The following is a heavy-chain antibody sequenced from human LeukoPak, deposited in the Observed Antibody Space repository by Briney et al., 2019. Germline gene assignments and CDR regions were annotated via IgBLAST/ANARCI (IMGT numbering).Heavy chain of an antibody. J-gene: IGHJ5*02. Sequence: GGSLRLSCAASGFTFNNYAMSWVRQAPGKGLEWVSTIGFGDDSAYYADSVKGRFTISRDNSKNTLYLQMNYLRAEDTAVYYCAKDPTSVGGRHDWLLDSWGQGTWSPSPQ. CDR1: GFTFNNYA. CDR2: IGFGDDSA. V-gene: IGHV3-23*01. CDR3: AKDPTSVGGRHDWLLDS. D-gene: IGHD3-9*01.